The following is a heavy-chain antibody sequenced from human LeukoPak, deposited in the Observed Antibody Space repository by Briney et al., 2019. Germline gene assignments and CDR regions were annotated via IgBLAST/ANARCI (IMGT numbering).Heavy chain of an antibody. D-gene: IGHD4-23*01. V-gene: IGHV4-59*01. CDR2: IYYSGST. CDR3: AREDYGGNAGAFDI. J-gene: IGHJ3*02. CDR1: GGSISSYY. Sequence: KPSETLSLTCTVSGGSISSYYWSWIRQPPGKGLEWIGCIYYSGSTNYNPSLKSRVTISVDTSKNQFSLKLSSVTAADTAVYYCAREDYGGNAGAFDIWGQGTMVTVSS.